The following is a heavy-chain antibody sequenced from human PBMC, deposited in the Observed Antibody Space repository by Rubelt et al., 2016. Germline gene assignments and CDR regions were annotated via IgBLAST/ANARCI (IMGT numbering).Heavy chain of an antibody. CDR2: IGTRPDII. J-gene: IGHJ4*02. CDR1: GFTFSTTH. Sequence: SGGGLVQPGGSLRLSCAVSGFTFSTTHMNWVRQAPGKGLEWVSYIGTRPDIIYYADSVKGRFTIFRDNAKNSLYLQMDSLRAEDTAVYYCARGIGATPTVDYWGQGTLVTVSS. D-gene: IGHD1-26*01. CDR3: ARGIGATPTVDY. V-gene: IGHV3-48*04.